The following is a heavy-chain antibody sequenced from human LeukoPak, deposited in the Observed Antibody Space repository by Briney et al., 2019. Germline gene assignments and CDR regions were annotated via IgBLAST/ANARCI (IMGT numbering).Heavy chain of an antibody. CDR3: ARNEWELLPFDY. D-gene: IGHD1-26*01. CDR2: ILY. CDR1: GFTFSNYA. Sequence: GGSLRLSCAASGFTFSNYAMHWVRQAPDKGLEWVGVILYADSVKGRFTISRDNSENTLYLQVNSLRVEDAAVYYCARNEWELLPFDYWGQGTLVTVSS. J-gene: IGHJ4*02. V-gene: IGHV3-30*04.